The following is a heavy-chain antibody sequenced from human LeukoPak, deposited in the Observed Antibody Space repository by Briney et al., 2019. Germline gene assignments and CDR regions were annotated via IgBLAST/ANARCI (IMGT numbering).Heavy chain of an antibody. V-gene: IGHV3-21*01. Sequence: GGSLRLSCAASGFTFSSYSMNWVRQAPGKGLEWVSSISSSSSYIYYADSVKGRFTISRDNAKNSLYLQMNSLRAEDTAVYYCARDPRTNFSTSVNNWFDPWGQGTLVTVSS. CDR2: ISSSSSYI. J-gene: IGHJ5*02. D-gene: IGHD6-6*01. CDR1: GFTFSSYS. CDR3: ARDPRTNFSTSVNNWFDP.